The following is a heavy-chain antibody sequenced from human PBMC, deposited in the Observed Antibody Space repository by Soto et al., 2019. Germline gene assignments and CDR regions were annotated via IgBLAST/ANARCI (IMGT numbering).Heavy chain of an antibody. D-gene: IGHD6-13*01. CDR3: ARVRDSSSWSDFDY. J-gene: IGHJ4*02. CDR1: GYTFTSYG. CDR2: ISAYNGNT. V-gene: IGHV1-18*01. Sequence: AASVKVSCKASGYTFTSYGISWVRQAPGQGLEWMGWISAYNGNTNYAQKLQGRVTMTTDTSTSTAYMELRSLRSDDTAVYYCARVRDSSSWSDFDYWGQGTLVTVSS.